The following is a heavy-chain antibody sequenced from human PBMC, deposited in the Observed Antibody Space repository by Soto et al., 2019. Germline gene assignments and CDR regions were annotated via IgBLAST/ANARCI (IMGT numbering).Heavy chain of an antibody. D-gene: IGHD1-1*01. CDR1: GFTVSSNY. V-gene: IGHV3-66*01. J-gene: IGHJ4*02. CDR2: IYSGGST. Sequence: GGSLRLSCAASGFTVSSNYMSWVRQAPGKGLEWVSVIYSGGSTYYADSVKGRFTISRDNSNNTVYLQMNSLRAEDTAVYYCAKDSSHTTHPDYWGQGTLVTVSS. CDR3: AKDSSHTTHPDY.